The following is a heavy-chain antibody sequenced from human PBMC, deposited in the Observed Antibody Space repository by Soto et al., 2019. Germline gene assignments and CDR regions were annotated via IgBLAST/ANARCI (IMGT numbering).Heavy chain of an antibody. CDR1: GFTFGDYA. V-gene: IGHV3-49*03. Sequence: RRLSCTASGFTFGDYAMSWFRQAPGKGLEWVGFIRSKAYGGTTEYAASVKGRFTISRDDSKSIAYLQMNSLKTEDTAVYYCTRDTVDYDFWSGFDYWGQGTLVTVYS. D-gene: IGHD3-3*01. CDR3: TRDTVDYDFWSGFDY. CDR2: IRSKAYGGTT. J-gene: IGHJ4*02.